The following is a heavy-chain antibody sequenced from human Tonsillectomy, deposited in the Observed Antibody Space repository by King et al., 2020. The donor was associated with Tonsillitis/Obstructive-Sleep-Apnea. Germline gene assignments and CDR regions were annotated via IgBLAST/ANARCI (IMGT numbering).Heavy chain of an antibody. J-gene: IGHJ4*02. CDR2: IDHSGST. CDR1: GGSFSGYY. V-gene: IGHV4-34*01. Sequence: VQLQQWGAGLLKPSETLSLTCAVYGGSFSGYYWNWIRQPPGKGLEWIGEIDHSGSTNYNPSLKSRVAISVDTSKNHFSLKLSSMTAADTAVCYCAREHSSSLDYWGQGTLVTVSS. D-gene: IGHD6-13*01. CDR3: AREHSSSLDY.